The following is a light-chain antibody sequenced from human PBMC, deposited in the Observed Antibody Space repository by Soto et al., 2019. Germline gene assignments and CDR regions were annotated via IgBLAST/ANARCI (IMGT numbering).Light chain of an antibody. CDR1: QSLLHSNGYNY. Sequence: DIVMTQSPLSLPVTPGEPASISCRSSQSLLHSNGYNYLDWYLKKPGQSPQLLIYLGSNRASGVPDRFSGSGSGTDFTLKISRVEAEDVGVYYCMQSLQTRLTFGGGTKVDIK. CDR3: MQSLQTRLT. CDR2: LGS. V-gene: IGKV2-28*01. J-gene: IGKJ4*01.